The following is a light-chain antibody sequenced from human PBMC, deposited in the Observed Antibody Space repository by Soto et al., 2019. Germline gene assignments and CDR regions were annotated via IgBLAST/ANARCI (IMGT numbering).Light chain of an antibody. V-gene: IGLV2-14*01. Sequence: QSALTQPASVSGSPGQSLTISCTGTSSDAGGYNYVAWYQQHPGKAPKLIIYDVINRPSGVSNRFSGSKSGNTASLTISGLQAEDEADYYCSSYTSSHTYVFGSGTKVTVL. CDR3: SSYTSSHTYV. CDR1: SSDAGGYNY. CDR2: DVI. J-gene: IGLJ1*01.